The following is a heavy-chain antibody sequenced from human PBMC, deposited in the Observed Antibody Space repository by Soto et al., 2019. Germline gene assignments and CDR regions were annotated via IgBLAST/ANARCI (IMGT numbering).Heavy chain of an antibody. V-gene: IGHV1-69*01. CDR3: ATATISPVSATLYHYGMDV. J-gene: IGHJ6*02. Sequence: QVQLVQAGAEVKQPGSSVKVSCQASGGTFTNFAFTWVRQAPGQGLEWLGGIMPVFHTTNIAQTFQDRITVTADDFTTTVYMEMTSLRYDDTAVYYCATATISPVSATLYHYGMDVWGQGTTVTVSS. CDR2: IMPVFHTT. D-gene: IGHD6-25*01. CDR1: GGTFTNFA.